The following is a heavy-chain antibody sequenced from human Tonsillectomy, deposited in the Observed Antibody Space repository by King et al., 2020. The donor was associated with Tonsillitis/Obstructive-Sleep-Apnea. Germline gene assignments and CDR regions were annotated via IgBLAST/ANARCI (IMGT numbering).Heavy chain of an antibody. D-gene: IGHD3-16*01. CDR1: GFTFSTYW. CDR3: AREVCLGGCDYYMDV. Sequence: VQLVESGGGLVQPGGSLRLSCAASGFTFSTYWMHWVRQAPGKGLVWVSRINSDGSSTSYADSVKGRFTISRDNAKNTLYLQMNGLRAEDTAVYYGAREVCLGGCDYYMDVWGKGTTVTVS. CDR2: INSDGSST. J-gene: IGHJ6*03. V-gene: IGHV3-74*01.